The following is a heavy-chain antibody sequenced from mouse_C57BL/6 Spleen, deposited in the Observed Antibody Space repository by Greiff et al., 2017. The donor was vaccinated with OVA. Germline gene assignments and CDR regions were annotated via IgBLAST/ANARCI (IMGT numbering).Heavy chain of an antibody. V-gene: IGHV1-4*01. Sequence: VKLLESGAELARPGASVKMSCKASGYTFTSYTMHWVKQRPGQGLEWIGYINPSSGYTKYNQKFKDKATLTADKSSSTAYMQLSSLTSEDSAVYYCARSHGSYYFDYWGQGTTLTVSS. J-gene: IGHJ2*01. CDR1: GYTFTSYT. CDR2: INPSSGYT. D-gene: IGHD1-1*01. CDR3: ARSHGSYYFDY.